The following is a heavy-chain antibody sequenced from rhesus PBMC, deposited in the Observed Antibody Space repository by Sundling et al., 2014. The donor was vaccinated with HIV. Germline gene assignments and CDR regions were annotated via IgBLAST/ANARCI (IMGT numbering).Heavy chain of an antibody. CDR2: IVPLVGVR. J-gene: IGHJ6*01. D-gene: IGHD6-31*01. CDR3: ARGPEWQRLNIYGLDS. V-gene: IGHV1-198*02. CDR1: GFTFGSYV. Sequence: QVQLVQSGAEVKKPGASVKVSCKASGFTFGSYVISWVRQAPGQGLEWMGGIVPLVGVRNYAQKFQGRVTITADTSTSTAYMELSSLRSEDTAVYYCARGPEWQRLNIYGLDSWGPRGRRHRLL.